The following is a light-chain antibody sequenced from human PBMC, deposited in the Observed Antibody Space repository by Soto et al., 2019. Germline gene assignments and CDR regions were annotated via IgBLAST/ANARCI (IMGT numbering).Light chain of an antibody. V-gene: IGKV1-5*03. J-gene: IGKJ1*01. CDR1: QSISSW. Sequence: DIQITQSPSTLSSSVGDRVTITCRASQSISSWLAWYQQKPGKAPKLLIYKASSLESGVPSRFSGSGSGTEFTLTISSLQPDDFASYYCQQYGSYSPWTFGQGTKVEIK. CDR2: KAS. CDR3: QQYGSYSPWT.